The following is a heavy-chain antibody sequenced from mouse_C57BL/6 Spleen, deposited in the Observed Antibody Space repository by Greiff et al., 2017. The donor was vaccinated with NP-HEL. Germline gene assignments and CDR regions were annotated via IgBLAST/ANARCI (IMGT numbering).Heavy chain of an antibody. CDR2: ISSGGSYT. J-gene: IGHJ4*01. CDR1: GFTFSSYG. D-gene: IGHD4-1*01. Sequence: VQLKESGGDLVKPGGSLKLSCAASGFTFSSYGMSWVRQTPDKRLEWVATISSGGSYTYYPDSVKGRFTISRDNAKNTLYLQMSSLKSEDTAMYYCASVNWESAMDYWGQGTSVTVSS. V-gene: IGHV5-6*01. CDR3: ASVNWESAMDY.